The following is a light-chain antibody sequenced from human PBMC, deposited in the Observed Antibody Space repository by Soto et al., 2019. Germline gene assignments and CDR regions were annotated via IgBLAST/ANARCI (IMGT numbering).Light chain of an antibody. Sequence: EVVLTQSPGTLSLSPGEGAMLPCRASQRVSSTYLAWYQQKPGQAPRLLFYSASSRAAGIPDAFSGSGSGTDFTLTISRLEPEDFAVYYCQYYDASQGITFGQGTRLEIK. CDR1: QRVSSTY. CDR3: QYYDASQGIT. J-gene: IGKJ5*01. V-gene: IGKV3-20*01. CDR2: SAS.